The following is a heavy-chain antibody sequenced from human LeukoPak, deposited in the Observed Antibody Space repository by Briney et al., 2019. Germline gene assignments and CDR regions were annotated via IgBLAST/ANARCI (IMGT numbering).Heavy chain of an antibody. Sequence: PSETLSLTCTVSGGSISSGSYHWSWIRQPAGKGLEWIGRIYTSGSTNYNPSLKSRVTISVDTSKNQFSLKLSSVTAADTAVYYCAREGDYYGSGSYYTPFDYWGQGTLVTVSS. V-gene: IGHV4-61*02. CDR1: GGSISSGSYH. J-gene: IGHJ4*02. CDR2: IYTSGST. D-gene: IGHD3-10*01. CDR3: AREGDYYGSGSYYTPFDY.